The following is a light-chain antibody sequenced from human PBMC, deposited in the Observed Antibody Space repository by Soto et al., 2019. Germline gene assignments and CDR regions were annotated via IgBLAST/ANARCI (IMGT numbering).Light chain of an antibody. CDR1: QSVSNW. Sequence: DIPMTQSPSTLSASVGDSVTITCRASQSVSNWLAWYQQKPGKAPKLLIYKASNLESGVPSRFSGSGSGTEFTLTISSLQPDDSATYYCQQYAWTFGQGTKVEIK. CDR3: QQYAWT. J-gene: IGKJ1*01. CDR2: KAS. V-gene: IGKV1-5*03.